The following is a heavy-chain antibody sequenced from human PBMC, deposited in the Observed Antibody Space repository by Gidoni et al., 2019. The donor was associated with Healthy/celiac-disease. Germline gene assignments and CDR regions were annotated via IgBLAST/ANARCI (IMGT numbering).Heavy chain of an antibody. CDR3: ASLRSYDFWSGYPPN. V-gene: IGHV4-39*01. J-gene: IGHJ4*02. D-gene: IGHD3-3*01. CDR1: GGSISSSSYY. Sequence: QLQLQESGPGLVKPSETLSLTCTVSGGSISSSSYYWGWIRQPPGKGLEWIGSIYYSGSTYYNPSLKSRVTISVDTSKNQFSLKLSSVTAADTAVYYCASLRSYDFWSGYPPNWGQGTLVTVSS. CDR2: IYYSGST.